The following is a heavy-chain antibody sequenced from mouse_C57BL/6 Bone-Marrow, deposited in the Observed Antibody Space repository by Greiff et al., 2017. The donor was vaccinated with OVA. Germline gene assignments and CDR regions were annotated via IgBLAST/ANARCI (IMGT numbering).Heavy chain of an antibody. CDR3: VRGTVVVHWYFDV. Sequence: EVQLQESGGGLVQPKGSLKLSCAASGFSFNTYAMNWVRQAPGKGLEWVARIRSKSNNYATYYADSVKDRFTISRDDSESMLYLQMNNLKTEDTAMYYCVRGTVVVHWYFDVWGTGTTVTVSS. J-gene: IGHJ1*03. CDR1: GFSFNTYA. CDR2: IRSKSNNYAT. D-gene: IGHD1-1*01. V-gene: IGHV10-1*01.